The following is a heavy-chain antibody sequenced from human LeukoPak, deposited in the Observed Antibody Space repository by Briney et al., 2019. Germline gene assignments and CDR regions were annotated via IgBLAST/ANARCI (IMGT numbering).Heavy chain of an antibody. Sequence: ASVKVSCKVSGYTLTELSMHWVRQAPGKGLEWMGGFDPEDGETIYAQKFQGRVTITEDTSTDTAYMELSSLRSEDTAVYYCETNKGIAAADDLGGWFDPWGKGTLVTVSS. V-gene: IGHV1-24*01. CDR3: ETNKGIAAADDLGGWFDP. CDR2: FDPEDGET. D-gene: IGHD6-13*01. CDR1: GYTLTELS. J-gene: IGHJ5*02.